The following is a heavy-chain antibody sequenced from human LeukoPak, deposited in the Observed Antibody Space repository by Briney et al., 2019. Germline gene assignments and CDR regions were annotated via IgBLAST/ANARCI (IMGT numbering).Heavy chain of an antibody. CDR1: GGSISGSSYF. Sequence: SSETLSLTCTVSGGSISGSSYFWGWIRRPPGKGPEWIGSVYYGGSTYYNPSLKSRVTISVDTSKNQFSLKLRSVTAADTALYYCARHRVLGIAAAPYYFDSWGQGTLVTVSS. V-gene: IGHV4-39*01. CDR2: VYYGGST. CDR3: ARHRVLGIAAAPYYFDS. D-gene: IGHD6-13*01. J-gene: IGHJ4*02.